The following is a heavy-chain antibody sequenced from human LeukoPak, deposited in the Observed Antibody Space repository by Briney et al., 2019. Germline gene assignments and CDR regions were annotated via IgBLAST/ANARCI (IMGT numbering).Heavy chain of an antibody. CDR2: IYYSGST. CDR1: GGSISSSSYY. J-gene: IGHJ6*04. CDR3: ARDRGDV. V-gene: IGHV4-39*07. Sequence: SETLSLTCTVPGGSISSSSYYWGWVRQPPGKGLEWIVSIYYSGSTYYNPSLKSRVTISVDTSKNQFSLKLSSVTAPDTAVYYCARDRGDVWGKGTTVTASS.